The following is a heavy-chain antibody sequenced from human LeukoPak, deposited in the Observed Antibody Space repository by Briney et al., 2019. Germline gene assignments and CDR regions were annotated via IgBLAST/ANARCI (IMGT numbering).Heavy chain of an antibody. J-gene: IGHJ3*02. D-gene: IGHD6-13*01. CDR2: IYYSGST. V-gene: IGHV4-59*01. CDR3: ARGIIAAAGTSAFDI. Sequence: GSLRLSCEASEFTFSHYAMHWIRQPPGKGLEWIGYIYYSGSTNYNPSLKSRVTISVDTSKNQFSLKLSSVTAADTAVYYCARGIIAAAGTSAFDIWGQGTMVTVSS. CDR1: EFTFSHYA.